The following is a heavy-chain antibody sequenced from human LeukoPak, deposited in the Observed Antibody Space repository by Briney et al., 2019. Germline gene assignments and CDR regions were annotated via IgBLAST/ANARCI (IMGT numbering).Heavy chain of an antibody. J-gene: IGHJ4*02. V-gene: IGHV1-2*02. CDR1: GHSFTGYF. Sequence: ASVKVSFKASGHSFTGYFMHWVRQAPGQGLEWMGRICPETGGTNYAQKFQGRVTMTTDTTVSTAYMELSGLKSDDTAVYYCASGLNSRSSSCWGQGTRVTVSS. D-gene: IGHD6-13*01. CDR3: ASGLNSRSSSC. CDR2: ICPETGGT.